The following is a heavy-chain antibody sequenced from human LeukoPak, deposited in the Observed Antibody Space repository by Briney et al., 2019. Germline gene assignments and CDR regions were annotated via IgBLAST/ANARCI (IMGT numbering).Heavy chain of an antibody. D-gene: IGHD5-18*01. CDR2: IYYSGST. CDR1: GGSISSYY. CDR3: LGYGYAFDI. J-gene: IGHJ3*02. Sequence: SETLSLTCTVSGGSISSYYWSWIRQPPGKGLEWIGYIYYSGSTYYNPSLKSRVTISVDTSKNQFSLKLSSVTAADTAVYYCLGYGYAFDIWGQGTMVTVSS. V-gene: IGHV4-59*12.